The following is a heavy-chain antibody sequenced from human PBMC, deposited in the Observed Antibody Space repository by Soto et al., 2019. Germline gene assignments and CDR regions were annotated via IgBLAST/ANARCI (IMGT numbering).Heavy chain of an antibody. J-gene: IGHJ4*02. CDR1: GGSISSGGYS. D-gene: IGHD2-21*01. Sequence: SETLSLTCGVSGGSISSGGYSWSWIRQPPGKGLEWIGYIYQSWSTFYNPSLKSRVTISLDKSKNQFSLSLSSVTAADTAVYYCARGGLLGYGGCATCHNSFHYWGQGYLVTVSS. V-gene: IGHV4-30-2*01. CDR2: IYQSWST. CDR3: ARGGLLGYGGCATCHNSFHY.